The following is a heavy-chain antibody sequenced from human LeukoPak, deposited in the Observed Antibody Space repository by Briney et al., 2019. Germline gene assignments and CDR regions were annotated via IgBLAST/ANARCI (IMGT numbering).Heavy chain of an antibody. J-gene: IGHJ2*01. Sequence: SETLSLTCAVYGVSFSGYYWSWIRQPPGKGLEWIGEINHSGSTNYNPSLKSRVTISVDTSKNQFSLKLISVTAADTAVYYCARGRGSSRYFDLWGRGTLVTVSS. CDR2: INHSGST. CDR3: ARGRGSSRYFDL. D-gene: IGHD2-2*01. CDR1: GVSFSGYY. V-gene: IGHV4-34*01.